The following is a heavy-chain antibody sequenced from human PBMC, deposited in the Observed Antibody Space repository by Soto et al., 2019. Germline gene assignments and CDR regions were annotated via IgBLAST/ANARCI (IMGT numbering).Heavy chain of an antibody. CDR2: INHSGST. CDR3: VRVVSSGVVPGETYYFDY. V-gene: IGHV4-34*01. J-gene: IGHJ4*02. Sequence: SETLSLTCAVYGGSFSGYYWSWIRQPPGKGLEWIGEINHSGSTNYNPSLKSRVTISVDTSKNQFSLKLSSVTAADTAVYYCVRVVSSGVVPGETYYFDYWGQGTLVTVSS. D-gene: IGHD2-2*01. CDR1: GGSFSGYY.